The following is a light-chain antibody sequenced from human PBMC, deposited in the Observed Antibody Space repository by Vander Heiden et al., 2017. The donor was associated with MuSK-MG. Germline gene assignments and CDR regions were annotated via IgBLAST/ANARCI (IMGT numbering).Light chain of an antibody. J-gene: IGLJ2*01. CDR2: LNSDGSH. CDR1: SGHSSYA. V-gene: IGLV4-69*01. CDR3: QTWGTGRV. Sequence: QLVLTQSPSASASLGASVKLTCTLRSGHSSYAIAWHQQQPEKGPRYWRKLNSDGSHSKGDGIPDRFSGSSSGAAPSLTISSRQAEDEADYYCQTWGTGRVFGGGTKLTVL.